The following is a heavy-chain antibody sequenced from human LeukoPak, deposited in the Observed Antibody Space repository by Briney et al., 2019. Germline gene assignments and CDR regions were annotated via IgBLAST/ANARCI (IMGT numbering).Heavy chain of an antibody. CDR2: ISYDRSNK. J-gene: IGHJ5*02. V-gene: IGHV3-30-3*01. CDR1: GFTFSSYA. CDR3: ARALARFGDFDP. Sequence: GRSLRLSCAASGFTFSSYAMHWVRQAPGKGLEWVAVISYDRSNKYYADSVKGRFTISRDNSKNTLYLQMNSLRAEDTAVYYCARALARFGDFDPWGQGTLVTVSS. D-gene: IGHD3-10*01.